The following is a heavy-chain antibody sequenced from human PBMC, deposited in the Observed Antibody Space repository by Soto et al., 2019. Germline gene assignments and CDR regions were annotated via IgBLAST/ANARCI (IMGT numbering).Heavy chain of an antibody. J-gene: IGHJ4*02. D-gene: IGHD3-22*01. Sequence: EVQLLESGGGLVQPGGSLRLSCAASGFTFSSYAMSWVRQAPGKGLEWVSAISGSGGSTYYADSVKGRFTISRDNSKNTLYLQMNSLRDEDTAVYYCAKMGSYYDSSGYYIDYWGQGTLVTVSS. CDR3: AKMGSYYDSSGYYIDY. CDR2: ISGSGGST. CDR1: GFTFSSYA. V-gene: IGHV3-23*01.